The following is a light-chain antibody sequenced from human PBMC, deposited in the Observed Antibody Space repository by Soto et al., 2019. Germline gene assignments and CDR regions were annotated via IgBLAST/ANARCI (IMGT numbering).Light chain of an antibody. CDR2: EVY. Sequence: QSALTQPPSASGSPGQSVTISCTGTSSDVGGYNYVSWYQQHPGKAPKLMIYEVYKRPSGVPDRFSGSKSGNTASLTVSGLQAEDEADYYCSSYAGSPVVFGGGTKVTVL. CDR1: SSDVGGYNY. V-gene: IGLV2-8*01. J-gene: IGLJ3*02. CDR3: SSYAGSPVV.